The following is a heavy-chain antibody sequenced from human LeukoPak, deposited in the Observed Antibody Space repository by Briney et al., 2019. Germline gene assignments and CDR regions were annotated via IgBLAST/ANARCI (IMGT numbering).Heavy chain of an antibody. CDR2: ISSSSRYI. CDR1: GFTFRSYS. V-gene: IGHV3-21*01. D-gene: IGHD3-10*01. CDR3: ANEKGYYGSGNPGGFDY. J-gene: IGHJ4*02. Sequence: PGGSLRLSCAASGFTFRSYSMNWVRQAPGKGLEWVSSISSSSRYIYYADSVKGRFTISRDNAKNSLYLQMNSLRAEDTAVYYCANEKGYYGSGNPGGFDYWGQGTLVTVSS.